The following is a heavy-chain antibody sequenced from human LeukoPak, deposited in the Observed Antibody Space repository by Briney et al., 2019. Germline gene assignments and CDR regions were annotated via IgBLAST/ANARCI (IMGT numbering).Heavy chain of an antibody. V-gene: IGHV3-9*01. CDR1: GFTFDDYA. J-gene: IGHJ4*02. CDR3: AKAAGTSFDY. D-gene: IGHD1-7*01. CDR2: ISWNSGSI. Sequence: QPGRSLRLPCAASGFTFDDYAMHWVRQAPGKGLEWVSGISWNSGSIGYADSVKGRFTISRDNAKNSLYLQMNSLRAEDTALYYCAKAAGTSFDYWGQGTLVTVSS.